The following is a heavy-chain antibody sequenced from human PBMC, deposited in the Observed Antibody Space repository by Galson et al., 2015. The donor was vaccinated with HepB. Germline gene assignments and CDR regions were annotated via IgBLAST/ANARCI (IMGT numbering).Heavy chain of an antibody. CDR2: ISSSSSYT. Sequence: SLRLSCAASGFTFSDYYMSWIRQAPGKGLEWVSYISSSSSYTNYADSVKGRFTISRDNAKNSLYLQMNSLRAEDTAVYYCARGTTVVTLLDYWGQGTLVTVSS. J-gene: IGHJ4*02. D-gene: IGHD4-23*01. CDR3: ARGTTVVTLLDY. CDR1: GFTFSDYY. V-gene: IGHV3-11*06.